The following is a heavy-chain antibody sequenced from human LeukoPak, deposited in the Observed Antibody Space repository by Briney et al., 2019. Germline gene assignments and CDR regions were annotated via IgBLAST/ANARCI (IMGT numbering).Heavy chain of an antibody. CDR1: GGTFSSSSYY. J-gene: IGHJ4*02. CDR3: ARSQSVAARFDY. CDR2: IYYSGST. D-gene: IGHD6-6*01. V-gene: IGHV4-39*01. Sequence: SETLSLTCTVSGGTFSSSSYYWGWIRQPPGKGLEWIGSIYYSGSTYYNPSLKSRVTISVDTSKNQFSLKLSSVTAADTAVYYCARSQSVAARFDYWGQGTLVTVSS.